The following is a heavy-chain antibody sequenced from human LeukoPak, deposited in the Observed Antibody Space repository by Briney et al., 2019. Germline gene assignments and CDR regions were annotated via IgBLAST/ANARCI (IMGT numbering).Heavy chain of an antibody. CDR3: AKGFDNYYGSGSYYYDY. CDR1: GFSFSDYA. CDR2: ISGSGQTT. D-gene: IGHD3-10*01. Sequence: GGSLRLSCTASGFSFSDYAMTWVRQAPGKGLEWVSAISGSGQTTFYTDSVKGRFTISRDNSNNTQFLQMSSLRAEDTAVYYCAKGFDNYYGSGSYYYDYWGQGTLVTVSS. V-gene: IGHV3-23*01. J-gene: IGHJ4*02.